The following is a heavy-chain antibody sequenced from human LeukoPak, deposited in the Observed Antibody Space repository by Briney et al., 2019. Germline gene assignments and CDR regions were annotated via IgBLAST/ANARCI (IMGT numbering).Heavy chain of an antibody. CDR1: GDSVSSNSAA. J-gene: IGHJ4*02. CDR3: TKGDQDFNY. CDR2: TYYRSKWYN. D-gene: IGHD3-16*01. Sequence: SQTLSLTCAISGDSVSSNSAAWNWIRQSPSGGLEWLGRTYYRSKWYNNYAVSVKSRITINPDTSKNQFSLQLNSVTPEDTAVYYCTKGDQDFNYWGQGTLVTVSS. V-gene: IGHV6-1*01.